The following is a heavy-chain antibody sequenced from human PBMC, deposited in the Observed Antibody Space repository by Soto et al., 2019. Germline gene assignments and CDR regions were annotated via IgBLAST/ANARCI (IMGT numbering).Heavy chain of an antibody. V-gene: IGHV1-18*01. CDR3: ARDLDGSGSYYTDY. CDR2: ISAYNGNT. CDR1: GYMFVTYG. J-gene: IGHJ4*02. D-gene: IGHD3-10*01. Sequence: ASVKVSCKASGYMFVTYGINWVRQAPGQGLEWMGWISAYNGNTKYAQNLQGRVTMTTDASTSTAYMEMRSLRSDDTAVYYCARDLDGSGSYYTDYWGPGTLVTRLL.